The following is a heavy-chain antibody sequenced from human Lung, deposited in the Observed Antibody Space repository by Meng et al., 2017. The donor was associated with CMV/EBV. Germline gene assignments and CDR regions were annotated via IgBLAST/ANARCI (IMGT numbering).Heavy chain of an antibody. J-gene: IGHJ4*02. Sequence: SXXVSCKASGFALTKYYMHWVRQAPGQGLEWMGSISPSGSSTHYAQKFQGRVTMTRDTSTSTVYMELSSLRSEDTAVYYCAKDSGVWSFDYWGQGTLVTVSS. D-gene: IGHD6-19*01. CDR2: ISPSGSST. V-gene: IGHV1-46*01. CDR3: AKDSGVWSFDY. CDR1: GFALTKYY.